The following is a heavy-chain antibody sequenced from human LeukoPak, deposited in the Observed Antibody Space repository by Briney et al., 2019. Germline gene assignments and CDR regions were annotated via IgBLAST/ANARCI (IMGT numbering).Heavy chain of an antibody. D-gene: IGHD5-12*01. CDR3: ARGPSGYHNT. J-gene: IGHJ4*02. Sequence: PGGSLRLSCAASGFTFTSFEMNWVRQAPGKGLEWVSYISSSGSTLYYADSVKGRFTISRDNAKNSLYLQMTSLRAEDTAVYYCARGPSGYHNTGGQGTLVTVSS. CDR1: GFTFTSFE. V-gene: IGHV3-48*03. CDR2: ISSSGSTL.